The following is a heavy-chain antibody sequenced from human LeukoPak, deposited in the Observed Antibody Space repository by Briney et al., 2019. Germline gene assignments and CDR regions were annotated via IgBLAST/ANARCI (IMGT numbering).Heavy chain of an antibody. V-gene: IGHV4-61*02. Sequence: KPSETLSLTCTVSGGSISSGSYYWSWIRQPAGKGLEWIGRIYTSGSTNYNPSLKSRVTISIDTSKNQFSLKLSSVTAADTAVYFCARGGDFWSGYYKGGLDYWGQGTLVTVSS. J-gene: IGHJ4*02. CDR2: IYTSGST. CDR3: ARGGDFWSGYYKGGLDY. D-gene: IGHD3-3*01. CDR1: GGSISSGSYY.